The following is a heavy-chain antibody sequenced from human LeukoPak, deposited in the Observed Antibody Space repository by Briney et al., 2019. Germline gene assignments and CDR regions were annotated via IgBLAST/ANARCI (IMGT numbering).Heavy chain of an antibody. J-gene: IGHJ6*02. Sequence: ASVKVSCKASGYTFTSYGISWVRQAPGQGLEWMGWISAYNGNTNYAQKLRGRVTMTTDTSTSTAYMELRSLRSDDTAVYYCARDESGDDSGYYYGMDVWGQGTTVTVSS. CDR1: GYTFTSYG. CDR3: ARDESGDDSGYYYGMDV. CDR2: ISAYNGNT. D-gene: IGHD1-26*01. V-gene: IGHV1-18*01.